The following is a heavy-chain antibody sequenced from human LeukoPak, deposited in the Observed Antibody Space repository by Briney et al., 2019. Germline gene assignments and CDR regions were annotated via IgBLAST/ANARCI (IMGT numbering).Heavy chain of an antibody. V-gene: IGHV4-30-4*08. CDR3: TRHMAGGNPDF. CDR2: IYYSGST. J-gene: IGHJ4*02. D-gene: IGHD4-23*01. CDR1: GGSISSGDYY. Sequence: SQTLSLTCTVSGGSISSGDYYWSWIRQPPGKGLEWIGYIYYSGSTYYNPSLKSRVTISVDTSKNQFSLKLTSVTAADTAVYYCTRHMAGGNPDFWGQGTLVTVSS.